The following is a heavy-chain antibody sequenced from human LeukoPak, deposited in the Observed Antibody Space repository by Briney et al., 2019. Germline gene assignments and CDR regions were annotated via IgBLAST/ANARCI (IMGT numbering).Heavy chain of an antibody. V-gene: IGHV4-59*01. CDR3: ARGLLFDY. Sequence: PSETLSLTCAVYGGSFSGYYWSWIRQPPGKGLEWIGYIYYSGSTNYNPSLKSRVTISVDTSKNQFSLKLSSVTAADTAVYYCARGLLFDYWGQGTLVTVSS. CDR1: GGSFSGYY. D-gene: IGHD2-21*01. J-gene: IGHJ4*02. CDR2: IYYSGST.